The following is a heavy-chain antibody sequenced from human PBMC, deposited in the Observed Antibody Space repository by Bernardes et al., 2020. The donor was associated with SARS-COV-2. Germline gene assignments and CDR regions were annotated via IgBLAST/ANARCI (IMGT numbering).Heavy chain of an antibody. CDR3: ARDSFYYDFWSGYYPPYYYYGMDV. CDR2: ISLSGGRT. Sequence: GCLSPPLSASWFTLSRYAMSWVPPAPGKGVELGSAISLSGGRTYYANSVKGRFTISRDNSKNTLYLQMNSLRAEDTAVYYCARDSFYYDFWSGYYPPYYYYGMDVWGQGTTVTVSS. J-gene: IGHJ6*02. D-gene: IGHD3-3*01. V-gene: IGHV3-23*01. CDR1: WFTLSRYA.